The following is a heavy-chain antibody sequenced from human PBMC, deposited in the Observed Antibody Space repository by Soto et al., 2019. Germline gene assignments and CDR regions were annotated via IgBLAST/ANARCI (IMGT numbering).Heavy chain of an antibody. CDR3: ASPCPYCSGGSCYPYYYYMDV. J-gene: IGHJ6*03. V-gene: IGHV3-48*01. D-gene: IGHD2-15*01. CDR1: GFTFSSYS. Sequence: GGSLSLSCAASGFTFSSYSMNWVRQAPGKGPXXXSYFSISSSTIYYSAAVNGRFTISRDNAKNSPYLQMNSLRAEDTAVYYCASPCPYCSGGSCYPYYYYMDVWGKGTTVTVSS. CDR2: FSISSSTI.